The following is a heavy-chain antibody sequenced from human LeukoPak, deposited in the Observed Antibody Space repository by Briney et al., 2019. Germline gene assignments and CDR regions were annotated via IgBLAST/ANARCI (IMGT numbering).Heavy chain of an antibody. CDR2: INSDGSTT. V-gene: IGHV3-74*01. Sequence: PGGSLRLSCAASGFTFSSYWRYWVRQAPGKGLVWVSRINSDGSTTNYADSVKGRFTISRDNAKNTLYLQMNSLRAEDAAVYYCVRESTSLTTFGFDYWGQGTLVTVSS. J-gene: IGHJ4*02. CDR1: GFTFSSYW. D-gene: IGHD4-17*01. CDR3: VRESTSLTTFGFDY.